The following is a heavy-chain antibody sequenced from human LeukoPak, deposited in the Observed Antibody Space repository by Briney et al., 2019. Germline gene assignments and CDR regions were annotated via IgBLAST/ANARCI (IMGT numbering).Heavy chain of an antibody. V-gene: IGHV3-30*04. Sequence: GGSLRLSCAASGFTFSSYAMHWVRQAPGKGLEWVAFISYDGSTKYYADSVKGRLTISRDNSKNTLYLQMNSLREEDTAVYYCARESAGASGSGSSIDYWGQGTLVTVSS. CDR2: ISYDGSTK. CDR1: GFTFSSYA. J-gene: IGHJ4*02. D-gene: IGHD3-10*01. CDR3: ARESAGASGSGSSIDY.